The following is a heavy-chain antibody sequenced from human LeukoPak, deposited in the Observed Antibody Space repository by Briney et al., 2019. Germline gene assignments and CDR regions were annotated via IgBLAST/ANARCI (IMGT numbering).Heavy chain of an antibody. Sequence: SVKVSCKASGFTFTSSAVQWVRQARGRRLEWIGWIVVGSGNTNYAQKFQERVTITRDMSTSTAYTELTSLRSEDTAVYYCAAESPIAQFDPWGQGILATVSS. V-gene: IGHV1-58*01. D-gene: IGHD3-22*01. CDR2: IVVGSGNT. J-gene: IGHJ5*02. CDR3: AAESPIAQFDP. CDR1: GFTFTSSA.